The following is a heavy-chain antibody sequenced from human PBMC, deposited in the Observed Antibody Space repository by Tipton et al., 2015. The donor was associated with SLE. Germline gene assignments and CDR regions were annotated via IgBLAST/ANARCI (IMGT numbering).Heavy chain of an antibody. CDR3: ARAPGLRYAFDI. V-gene: IGHV4-4*08. Sequence: TLSLTCSVYGGSFSGYYWSWIRQPPGKGLEWIGRIYTRGSTNYNPSLKSRVTISVDTSKNQFSLKLSSVTAADTAVYYCARAPGLRYAFDIWGQGTMVPVSS. J-gene: IGHJ3*02. CDR1: GGSFSGYY. D-gene: IGHD5-12*01. CDR2: IYTRGST.